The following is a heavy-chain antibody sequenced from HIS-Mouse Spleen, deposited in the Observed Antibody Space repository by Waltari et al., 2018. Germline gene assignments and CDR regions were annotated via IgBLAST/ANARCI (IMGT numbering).Heavy chain of an antibody. CDR2: INHSGST. D-gene: IGHD7-27*01. Sequence: QVQLQQWGAGLLKPSETLSLTCAVYGGSFSGYYWSWIRRPPGKGLGGFGEINHSGSTNYNPSLKSRVTISVDTSKNQFSLKLSSVTAADTAVYYCARVRTGDPSYWYFDLWGQGTLVTVSS. V-gene: IGHV4-34*01. CDR1: GGSFSGYY. J-gene: IGHJ2*01. CDR3: ARVRTGDPSYWYFDL.